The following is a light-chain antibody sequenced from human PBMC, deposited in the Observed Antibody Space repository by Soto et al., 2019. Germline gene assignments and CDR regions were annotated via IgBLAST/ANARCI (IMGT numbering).Light chain of an antibody. CDR1: QGVSTY. CDR2: ASY. J-gene: IGKJ4*01. CDR3: RQVNCNPT. V-gene: IGKV1-9*01. Sequence: IQVTKSPSSLSASVGDRITITSRASQGVSTYLAWYQQKPGKAPKLLIYASYTLQSVVPSRFSGRGSGTDFALTISSRQPEDLATYYCRQVNCNPTFGGGTKVEIK.